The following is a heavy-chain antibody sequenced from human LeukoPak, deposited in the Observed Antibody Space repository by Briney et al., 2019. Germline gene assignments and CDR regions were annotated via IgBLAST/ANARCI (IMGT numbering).Heavy chain of an antibody. Sequence: GGTLRLSCAASAFTFRSFGMSWVRQAPGKGLEWVSGISSSGGSTYYADSVKGRFTISRDNSKNTLYLQMNSLRAEDTAVYYCARDGWVINSSGYKDAFDIWGQGTMVTVSS. D-gene: IGHD3-22*01. CDR2: ISSSGGST. J-gene: IGHJ3*02. CDR1: AFTFRSFG. V-gene: IGHV3-23*01. CDR3: ARDGWVINSSGYKDAFDI.